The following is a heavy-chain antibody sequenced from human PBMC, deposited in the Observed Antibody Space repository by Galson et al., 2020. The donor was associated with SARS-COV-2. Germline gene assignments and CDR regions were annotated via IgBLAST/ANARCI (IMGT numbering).Heavy chain of an antibody. J-gene: IGHJ3*02. D-gene: IGHD5-12*01. CDR3: ARYVRDGYNYLAFDI. Sequence: SESLSLTCTVSGGSISSYYWSWIRQPPGKGLEWIGYIYYSGSTNYNPSLMSRVTISVDTSKNQFSLKLSSVTAADTAVYYCARYVRDGYNYLAFDIWGQGTMVTVSS. CDR2: IYYSGST. CDR1: GGSISSYY. V-gene: IGHV4-59*01.